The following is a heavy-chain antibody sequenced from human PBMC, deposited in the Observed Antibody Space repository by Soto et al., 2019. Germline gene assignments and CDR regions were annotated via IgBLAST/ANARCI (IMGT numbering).Heavy chain of an antibody. CDR2: IYYSGST. Sequence: PSETRSLTCTVSGVSISSGGYYWSWIRQHPGKGLEWIGYIYYSGSTYYNPSLKSRVTISVDTSKNQFSLKLSSVTAADTAVYYCASYATSKYSSGWYGGYWFDPWGQGTLVTVSS. D-gene: IGHD6-19*01. CDR3: ASYATSKYSSGWYGGYWFDP. J-gene: IGHJ5*02. CDR1: GVSISSGGYY. V-gene: IGHV4-31*03.